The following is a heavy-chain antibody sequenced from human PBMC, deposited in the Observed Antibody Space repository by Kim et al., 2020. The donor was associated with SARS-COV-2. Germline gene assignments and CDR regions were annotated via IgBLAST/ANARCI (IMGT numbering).Heavy chain of an antibody. J-gene: IGHJ5*02. V-gene: IGHV1-46*01. D-gene: IGHD4-17*01. CDR3: ARLMTTVTTRWFDP. Sequence: ERRFQGRGTMTRDTSTSTVYMELSSLRYEDTAVYYCARLMTTVTTRWFDPWGQGTLVTVSS.